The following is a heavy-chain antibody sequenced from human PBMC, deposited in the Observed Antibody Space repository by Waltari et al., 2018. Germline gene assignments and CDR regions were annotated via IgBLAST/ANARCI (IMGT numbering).Heavy chain of an antibody. Sequence: QVQLVQSGAEVKKPGSSVKVSCKASGGTFSSYAISWVRQAPGQGLEWMGGIIPIFDTANYAQRFQGRGTITADESTSTAYMELSSLRSEDTAVYYWARGYYGSGSYPKGGWFDPWGQGTLVTVSS. CDR2: IIPIFDTA. CDR1: GGTFSSYA. CDR3: ARGYYGSGSYPKGGWFDP. J-gene: IGHJ5*02. D-gene: IGHD3-10*01. V-gene: IGHV1-69*13.